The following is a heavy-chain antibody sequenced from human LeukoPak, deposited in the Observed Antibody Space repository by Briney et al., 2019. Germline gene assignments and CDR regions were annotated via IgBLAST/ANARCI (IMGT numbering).Heavy chain of an antibody. V-gene: IGHV3-30-3*01. CDR3: ARTGDPLYYYGSGSYPKPGGPPDY. Sequence: GGSLRLSCAASGFTFNYYAMHWVRQARGKGLEWVAVISYDGSNKYYADSVKGRFTISRDNAKNTLYVQMNSLRAEDTAVYYCARTGDPLYYYGSGSYPKPGGPPDYWGQGTLVTVSS. J-gene: IGHJ4*02. CDR2: ISYDGSNK. D-gene: IGHD3-10*01. CDR1: GFTFNYYA.